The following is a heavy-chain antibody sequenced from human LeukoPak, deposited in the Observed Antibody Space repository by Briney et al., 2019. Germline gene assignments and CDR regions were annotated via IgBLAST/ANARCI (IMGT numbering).Heavy chain of an antibody. V-gene: IGHV3-9*01. J-gene: IGHJ4*02. D-gene: IGHD3-10*02. CDR3: AKSLRRAYSSPDVYYLHS. CDR2: ISWNSGAI. Sequence: GRSLRLSCAASGFTFDDYAMHWVRQAPGKGLEWVSGISWNSGAIVYADSVKGRFTISRDNAKNSLYMQMNRLRAEDTALYYCAKSLRRAYSSPDVYYLHSWGQGTLVTVSS. CDR1: GFTFDDYA.